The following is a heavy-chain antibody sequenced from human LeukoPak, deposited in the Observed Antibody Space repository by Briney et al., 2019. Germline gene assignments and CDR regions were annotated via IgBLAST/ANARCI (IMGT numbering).Heavy chain of an antibody. CDR3: AKVILVEGATTGFDY. V-gene: IGHV3-23*01. D-gene: IGHD1-26*01. CDR1: GFTFSSYA. CDR2: ISGSGGST. Sequence: GGSLRLSCAASGFTFSSYAMSWVRQVPGKGLEWVSAISGSGGSTYYADSVKGRFTISRDNSKNTLYLQMNSLRAEDTAVYYCAKVILVEGATTGFDYWGQGTLVTVSS. J-gene: IGHJ4*02.